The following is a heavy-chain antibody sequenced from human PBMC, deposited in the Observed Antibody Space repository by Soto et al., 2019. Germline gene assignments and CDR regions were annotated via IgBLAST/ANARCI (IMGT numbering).Heavy chain of an antibody. CDR1: GYTFTSYY. D-gene: IGHD1-7*01. CDR2: INPSGGST. Sequence: ASVKVSCKASGYTFTSYYMHWVRQAPGQGLEWMGIINPSGGSTSYAQKFQGRVTMTRDTPTSTVYMELSSLRSEDTAVYYCARDPHGRSNWNYGGLDYWGQGTLVTVSS. J-gene: IGHJ4*02. CDR3: ARDPHGRSNWNYGGLDY. V-gene: IGHV1-46*01.